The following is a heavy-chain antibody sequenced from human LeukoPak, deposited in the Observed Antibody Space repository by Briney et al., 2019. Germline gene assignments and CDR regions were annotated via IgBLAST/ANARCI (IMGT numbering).Heavy chain of an antibody. Sequence: GESLKISCAASGFTFDNYAMHWVRQAPGKGLEWVSHITWDGNIAYYADSVKGRFTISRDNSKNSMFLQMNRLRPDDTALYYCAKAAEGVVVPAAGFDYWGQGTLVTVSS. CDR1: GFTFDNYA. CDR2: ITWDGNIA. D-gene: IGHD2-2*01. CDR3: AKAAEGVVVPAAGFDY. J-gene: IGHJ4*02. V-gene: IGHV3-43D*04.